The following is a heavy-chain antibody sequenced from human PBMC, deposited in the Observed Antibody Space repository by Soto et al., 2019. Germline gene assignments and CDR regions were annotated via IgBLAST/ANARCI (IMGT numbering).Heavy chain of an antibody. CDR2: ISSSGDYT. Sequence: QVQLVESGGGLVKPGGSLRLSCAASGFIFSDYYMHWIRQAPGKGLEWVSYISSSGDYTNYADSVKGRVTVSRDNAKNSLYWQMSSLRAEDTAVYYCARDRDTMIRGVYQHWGQGTLVTVSS. CDR3: ARDRDTMIRGVYQH. D-gene: IGHD3-10*01. V-gene: IGHV3-11*05. J-gene: IGHJ1*01. CDR1: GFIFSDYY.